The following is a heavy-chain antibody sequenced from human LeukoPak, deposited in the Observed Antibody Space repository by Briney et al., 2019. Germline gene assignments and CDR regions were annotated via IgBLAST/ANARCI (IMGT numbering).Heavy chain of an antibody. CDR2: IYYSGST. CDR1: GGSVSGYY. V-gene: IGHV4-34*01. Sequence: SETLSLTCAVYGGSVSGYYWGWIRQPPGKGLEWIGSIYYSGSTYYNPSLKSRVTISVDTSKNQFSLKLSSVTAADTAVYYCASGIAVAGAFDYWGQGTLVTVSS. CDR3: ASGIAVAGAFDY. D-gene: IGHD6-19*01. J-gene: IGHJ4*02.